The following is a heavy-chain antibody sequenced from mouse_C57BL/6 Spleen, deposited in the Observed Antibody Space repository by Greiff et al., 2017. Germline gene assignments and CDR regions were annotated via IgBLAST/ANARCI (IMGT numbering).Heavy chain of an antibody. CDR1: GYTFTDYY. CDR3: ARGEGYFDY. J-gene: IGHJ2*01. V-gene: IGHV1-19*01. CDR2: INPYNCGT. Sequence: VQLQQSGPVLVQPGASVKMSCKASGYTFTDYYLNWVKQSHGKSLEWIGVINPYNCGTSYNQKFKVKATLTDDKSSRTAYMELNSLTSEDAAVYYCARGEGYFDYWGQGTTLTVSS.